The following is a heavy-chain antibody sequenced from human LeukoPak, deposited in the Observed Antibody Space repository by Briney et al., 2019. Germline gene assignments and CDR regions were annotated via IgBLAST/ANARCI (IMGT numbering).Heavy chain of an antibody. CDR2: INPNSGGT. J-gene: IGHJ3*02. CDR3: ARPYDTSGRSPNDAFDI. V-gene: IGHV1-2*02. CDR1: GYTFTGYY. Sequence: GASVKVSCKASGYTFTGYYMHWVREAPGQGLEWMGWINPNSGGTNYAQKFQGRVTMTRDTSISTAYMELSRLRSDDTAVYYCARPYDTSGRSPNDAFDIWGQGTMVMVSS. D-gene: IGHD3-22*01.